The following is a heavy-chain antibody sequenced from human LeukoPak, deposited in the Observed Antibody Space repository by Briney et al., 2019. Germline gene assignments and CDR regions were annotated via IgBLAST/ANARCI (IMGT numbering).Heavy chain of an antibody. CDR3: ARDFRYDSSGYYVVLLN. J-gene: IGHJ4*02. Sequence: GASVKVSCKASGGTFRSYAIRWVRQAPGQGLEWMGGIIPIFGTANYAQKFQGRVTITADESTSTAYMELSSLRSEDTAVYYCARDFRYDSSGYYVVLLNWGQGTLVTVSS. CDR2: IIPIFGTA. V-gene: IGHV1-69*13. D-gene: IGHD3-22*01. CDR1: GGTFRSYA.